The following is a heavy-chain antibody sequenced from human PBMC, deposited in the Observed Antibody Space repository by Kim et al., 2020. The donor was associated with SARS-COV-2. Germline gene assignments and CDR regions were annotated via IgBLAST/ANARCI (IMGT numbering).Heavy chain of an antibody. J-gene: IGHJ4*02. D-gene: IGHD3-22*01. Sequence: RFTISRDNSKNTLYLQMNSLRAEDTAVYYCAKDQSGSYDSSGYYPYYFDYWGQGTLVTVSS. V-gene: IGHV3-23*01. CDR3: AKDQSGSYDSSGYYPYYFDY.